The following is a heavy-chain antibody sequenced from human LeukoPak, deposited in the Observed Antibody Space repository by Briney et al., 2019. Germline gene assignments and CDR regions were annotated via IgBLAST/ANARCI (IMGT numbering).Heavy chain of an antibody. CDR3: ASGRQLGY. D-gene: IGHD6-13*01. CDR2: IKQDGSEK. CDR1: GFTFSRYW. Sequence: GGSLRLSCAASGFTFSRYWMSWVRQAPGKGLEWVANIKQDGSEKYYVDSVKGRFTISRDNAKNSLYLQMNSLRADDTAVYYCASGRQLGYWGQGTLVTVSS. J-gene: IGHJ4*02. V-gene: IGHV3-7*05.